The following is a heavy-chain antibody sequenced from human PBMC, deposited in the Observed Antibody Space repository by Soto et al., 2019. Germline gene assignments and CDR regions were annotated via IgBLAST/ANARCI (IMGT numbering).Heavy chain of an antibody. CDR1: GGSVSSGSYY. D-gene: IGHD2-15*01. Sequence: QVQLQESGPGLVKPSETLSLTCTVSGGSVSSGSYYWRWIRQPPGKGLEWIGYIYYSGSTNYNPSLNRRVTISVDTSKTQFSLKLSSVTAADTAVYYCARGSGPNDAFDIWCQGTMVTGSS. CDR3: ARGSGPNDAFDI. J-gene: IGHJ3*02. CDR2: IYYSGST. V-gene: IGHV4-61*01.